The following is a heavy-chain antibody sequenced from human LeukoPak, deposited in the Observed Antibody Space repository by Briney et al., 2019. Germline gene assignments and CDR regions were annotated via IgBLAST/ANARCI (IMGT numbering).Heavy chain of an antibody. CDR1: GFNFNSYW. D-gene: IGHD3-10*01. CDR3: ARAGQEWFGELGFDQ. Sequence: GGSLRLSCVASGFNFNSYWMHWVRQAPGKGLEWVANIKQDGSEKNYVESVKGRFTISRDNAKNSLYLQTNSLRAEDTAVYYCARAGQEWFGELGFDQWGQGTLVIVSS. J-gene: IGHJ4*02. V-gene: IGHV3-7*01. CDR2: IKQDGSEK.